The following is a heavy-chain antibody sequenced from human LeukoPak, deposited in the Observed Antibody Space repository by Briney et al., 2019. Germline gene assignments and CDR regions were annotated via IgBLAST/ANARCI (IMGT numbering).Heavy chain of an antibody. CDR1: GGSFSGYY. J-gene: IGHJ4*02. D-gene: IGHD2-21*02. Sequence: PSETLSLTCAVYGGSFSGYYWSWIRQPPGKGLEWIGEINHSGSTNYNPSLKSRVTISVDMSKNQFSLKLSSVTAADTAVYYCAGNTYCGGDCYSGPFDYWGQGTLVTVSS. CDR3: AGNTYCGGDCYSGPFDY. V-gene: IGHV4-34*01. CDR2: INHSGST.